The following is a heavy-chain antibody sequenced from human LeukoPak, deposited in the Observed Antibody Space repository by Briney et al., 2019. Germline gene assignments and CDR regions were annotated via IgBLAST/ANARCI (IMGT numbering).Heavy chain of an antibody. CDR2: ISSNGGST. CDR3: VKEDWNYDYGMDV. Sequence: GGSLRLSCSASGFTFSSYAMHWVRQAPGKGLEYVSAISSNGGSTYYADSVKGRFTIPRDNSKNTLYLQMSSLRAEDTAVYYCVKEDWNYDYGMDVWGQGTTVTVSS. V-gene: IGHV3-64D*06. J-gene: IGHJ6*02. D-gene: IGHD3/OR15-3a*01. CDR1: GFTFSSYA.